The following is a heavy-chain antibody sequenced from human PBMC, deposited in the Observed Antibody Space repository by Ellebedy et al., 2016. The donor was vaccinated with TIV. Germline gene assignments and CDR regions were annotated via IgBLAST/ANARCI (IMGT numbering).Heavy chain of an antibody. V-gene: IGHV1-2*04. CDR1: GYTFTGYY. CDR3: ARGSGIVVVPAANFDY. CDR2: INPNSGGT. J-gene: IGHJ4*02. Sequence: ASVKVSXKASGYTFTGYYMHWVRQAPGQGLEWMGWINPNSGGTNYAQKFQGWVTMTRDTSISTAYMELSRLRSDDTAVYYCARGSGIVVVPAANFDYWGQGTLVTVSS. D-gene: IGHD2-2*01.